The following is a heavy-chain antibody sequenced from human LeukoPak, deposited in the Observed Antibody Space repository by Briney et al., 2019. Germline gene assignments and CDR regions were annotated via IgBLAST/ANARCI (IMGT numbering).Heavy chain of an antibody. CDR2: ISYDGSNK. CDR3: AKDHIVLMVYASYYFDY. CDR1: GFTFSGYG. V-gene: IGHV3-30*18. D-gene: IGHD2-8*01. J-gene: IGHJ4*02. Sequence: SGGSLRLSCAASGFTFSGYGMHWVRQAPGKGLEWVAVISYDGSNKYYADSVKGRFTISRDNSKNTLYLQMNSLRAEDTAVYYCAKDHIVLMVYASYYFDYWGQGTLVTVSS.